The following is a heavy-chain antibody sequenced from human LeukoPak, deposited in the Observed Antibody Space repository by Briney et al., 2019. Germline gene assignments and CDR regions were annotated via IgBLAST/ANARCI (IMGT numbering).Heavy chain of an antibody. J-gene: IGHJ4*02. V-gene: IGHV1-18*01. CDR2: ISAYGIPT. D-gene: IGHD3-10*01. CDR1: GYTFTSNG. CDR3: ARSGSGYYGSANFDY. Sequence: GASVKVSCTATGYTFTSNGISWLRQAPGQGLEWMGWISAYGIPTNYAQKFQGRVTMTTDTSTSTAYMELRTLRSDDTAVYYCARSGSGYYGSANFDYWGQGTLVTVSS.